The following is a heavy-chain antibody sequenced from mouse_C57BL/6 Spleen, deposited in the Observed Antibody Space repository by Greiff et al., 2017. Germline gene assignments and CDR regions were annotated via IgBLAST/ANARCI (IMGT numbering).Heavy chain of an antibody. V-gene: IGHV2-6-1*01. CDR1: GFSLTSYG. Sequence: VQLQESGPGLVAPSQSLSITCTVSGFSLTSYGVHWVRQPPGKGLEWLVVIWSDGSTTYNSALKSRLSISKDNSKSQVFLKMNSLQTDDTAMYYCARHRDYDYYYAMDYWGQGTSVTVSS. J-gene: IGHJ4*01. CDR3: ARHRDYDYYYAMDY. D-gene: IGHD2-4*01. CDR2: IWSDGST.